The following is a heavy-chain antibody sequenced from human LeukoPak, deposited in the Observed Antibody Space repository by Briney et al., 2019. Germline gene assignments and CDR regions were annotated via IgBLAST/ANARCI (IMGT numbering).Heavy chain of an antibody. Sequence: LRLSCATSGFVFDDYNLHWVRQAPGKGLEWVSSISWNSRRIGYAESVKGRFTISRDVAKNTLYLQMNSLGAEDTAVYYCARPYDTRGYFPDYWGQGTLVTVSS. J-gene: IGHJ4*02. CDR2: ISWNSRRI. D-gene: IGHD3-22*01. CDR1: GFVFDDYN. V-gene: IGHV3-9*01. CDR3: ARPYDTRGYFPDY.